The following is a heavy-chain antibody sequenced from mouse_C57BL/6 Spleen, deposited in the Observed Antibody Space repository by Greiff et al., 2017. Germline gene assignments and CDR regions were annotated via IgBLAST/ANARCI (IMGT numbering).Heavy chain of an antibody. Sequence: VQLQQSGPELVKPGASVKISCKASGYSFTGYYMNWVKQSPEKSLEWIGEINPSTGGTTYNQKFKAKATLTVDKSSSTAYMQLKSLTSEDSAVYYCARTLSYYGSSYAMDYWGQGTSVTVSS. D-gene: IGHD1-1*01. V-gene: IGHV1-42*01. CDR3: ARTLSYYGSSYAMDY. CDR2: INPSTGGT. J-gene: IGHJ4*01. CDR1: GYSFTGYY.